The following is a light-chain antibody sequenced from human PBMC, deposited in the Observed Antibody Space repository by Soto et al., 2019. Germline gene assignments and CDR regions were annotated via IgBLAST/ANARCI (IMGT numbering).Light chain of an antibody. V-gene: IGLV2-14*03. Sequence: QSVLTQPASVSGSPGQSINISCTGTSSDVGGYNYVSWYQHHPGKAPKLIIYDVSNRPSGVSNPFSGSKSGNTASLTISVLQPEDDADYYCSSYTTSNTRQIVFGTGTKVTVL. CDR2: DVS. CDR3: SSYTTSNTRQIV. J-gene: IGLJ1*01. CDR1: SSDVGGYNY.